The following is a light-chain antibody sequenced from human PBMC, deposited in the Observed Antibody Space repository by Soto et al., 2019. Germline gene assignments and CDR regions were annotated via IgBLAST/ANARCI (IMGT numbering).Light chain of an antibody. J-gene: IGKJ1*01. CDR1: QSVSSNY. Sequence: EIVLTQSPGTLSLSPGERATLSCRASQSVSSNYLAWYQQKPGQAPRLLIYGASSRATGIPDMFSGSGAGTDFTLTISRLEPEDFAVYYCQQYGSSPPTFGQGTKVEIK. CDR3: QQYGSSPPT. CDR2: GAS. V-gene: IGKV3-20*01.